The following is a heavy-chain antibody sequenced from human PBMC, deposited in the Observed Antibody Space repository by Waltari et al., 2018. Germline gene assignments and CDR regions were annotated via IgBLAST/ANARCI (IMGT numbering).Heavy chain of an antibody. Sequence: QVQLVESGGGVVQPGRSLRLSCAASGFTFSSYAMHWFRQAPGKGLEWVAVISYDGSNKYYADSGKGRFTISRDNSKNTLYLQMNSLRAEDTAVYYCRSGWDAFDIWGQGTMVTVSS. D-gene: IGHD6-19*01. CDR3: RSGWDAFDI. CDR1: GFTFSSYA. CDR2: ISYDGSNK. V-gene: IGHV3-30-3*01. J-gene: IGHJ3*02.